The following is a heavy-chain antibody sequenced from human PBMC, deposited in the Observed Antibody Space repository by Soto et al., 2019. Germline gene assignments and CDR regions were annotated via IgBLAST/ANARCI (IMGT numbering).Heavy chain of an antibody. Sequence: ASVKVSCKASGYTFISYGISWVRQAPGQGLEWMGWINAYNGNTNYGQKLQGRVTMTSDTFTSTAYLELRSLRSDDTAVYYCARVYSSPTYYYYYGMDVWGQGTTVTVSS. D-gene: IGHD5-18*01. CDR1: GYTFISYG. CDR3: ARVYSSPTYYYYYGMDV. V-gene: IGHV1-18*01. CDR2: INAYNGNT. J-gene: IGHJ6*02.